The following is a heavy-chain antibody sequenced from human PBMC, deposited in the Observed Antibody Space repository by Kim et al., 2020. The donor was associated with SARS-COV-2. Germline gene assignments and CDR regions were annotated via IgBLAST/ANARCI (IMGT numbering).Heavy chain of an antibody. V-gene: IGHV3-30*04. J-gene: IGHJ4*02. D-gene: IGHD1-26*01. CDR3: AVGATYDY. CDR2: ISYDGSNK. CDR1: GFTFSSYA. Sequence: GGSLRLSCAASGFTFSSYAMHWVRQAPGKGLEWVAVISYDGSNKYYADSVKGRFTISRDNSKNTLYLQMNSLRAEDTAVYYCAVGATYDYWGQGTLVTVSS.